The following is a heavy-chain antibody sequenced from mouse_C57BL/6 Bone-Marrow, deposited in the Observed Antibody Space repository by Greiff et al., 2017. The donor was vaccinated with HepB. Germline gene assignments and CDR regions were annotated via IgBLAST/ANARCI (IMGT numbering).Heavy chain of an antibody. Sequence: QVQLQQSGPELVKPGASVKISCKASGYAFSSSWMNWVKQRPGQGLEWIGRIYPGDGDTNYNGKFKGKATLTADKSSSTAYMQLSSLTSEDSAVYFCARSITTARGAYWGQGTLVTVSA. D-gene: IGHD1-1*01. J-gene: IGHJ3*01. CDR2: IYPGDGDT. CDR3: ARSITTARGAY. CDR1: GYAFSSSW. V-gene: IGHV1-82*01.